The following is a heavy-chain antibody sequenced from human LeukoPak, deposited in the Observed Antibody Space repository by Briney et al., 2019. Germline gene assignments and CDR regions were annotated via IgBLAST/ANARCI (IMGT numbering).Heavy chain of an antibody. D-gene: IGHD6-13*01. CDR1: GFTFSSYA. J-gene: IGHJ4*02. CDR3: VKGQSASIAAAARGVDY. Sequence: PGGSLRLSCAASGFTFSSYAMSWVRQAPGKGLEWVSVISGSGGSTYYADSVKGRFTISGDNSKNTLYLQMNSLGAEDTAVYYCVKGQSASIAAAARGVDYWGQGTLVTVSS. CDR2: ISGSGGST. V-gene: IGHV3-23*01.